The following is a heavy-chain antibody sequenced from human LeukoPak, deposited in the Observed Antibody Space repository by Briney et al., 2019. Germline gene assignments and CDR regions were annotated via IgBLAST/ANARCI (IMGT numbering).Heavy chain of an antibody. Sequence: SETLSLTCTVSGGSISSYYWSWIRQPPGKGLEWIGYIYYSGSINYNPSLKSRVTISVDTSKNQFSLKLSSVTAADTAVYYCARDQGPPGGGIDYWGVGTLVTVSS. J-gene: IGHJ4*02. CDR1: GGSISSYY. V-gene: IGHV4-59*01. D-gene: IGHD1-14*01. CDR2: IYYSGSI. CDR3: ARDQGPPGGGIDY.